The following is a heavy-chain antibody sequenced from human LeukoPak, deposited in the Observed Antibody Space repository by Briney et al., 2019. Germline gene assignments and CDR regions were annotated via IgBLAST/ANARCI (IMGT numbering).Heavy chain of an antibody. D-gene: IGHD2-2*01. Sequence: SVKVSCKTSVYTFSIYAMNWVRQAPGQRPEWMGWINPGNAKTKYSQRFQGRVTITRDTSASTAYMDLSSLRSEDTAVYYCARGVWSSHNKEYFLDYWGQGTLVTVSS. CDR2: INPGNAKT. V-gene: IGHV1-3*01. CDR3: ARGVWSSHNKEYFLDY. CDR1: VYTFSIYA. J-gene: IGHJ4*02.